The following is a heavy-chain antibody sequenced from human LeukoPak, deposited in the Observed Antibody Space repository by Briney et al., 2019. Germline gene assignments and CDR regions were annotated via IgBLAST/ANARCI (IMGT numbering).Heavy chain of an antibody. CDR2: MRYDGTGK. D-gene: IGHD2-15*01. Sequence: GGSLRLSCAASGFTFSTYGMHWVRQAPGKGLEWVAFMRYDGTGKLYADSVKGRFTISRDNSKNTLYLQMNSLKTEDTAVYYCTTGGVVVVVAATLADYWGQGTLVTVSS. CDR3: TTGGVVVVVAATLADY. CDR1: GFTFSTYG. J-gene: IGHJ4*02. V-gene: IGHV3-30*02.